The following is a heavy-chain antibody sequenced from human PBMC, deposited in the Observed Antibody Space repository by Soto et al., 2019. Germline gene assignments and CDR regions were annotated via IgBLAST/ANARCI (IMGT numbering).Heavy chain of an antibody. D-gene: IGHD3-3*01. J-gene: IGHJ5*02. CDR2: INHSGST. Sequence: QVQLQQWGAGLLKPSETVSLTCAVYGGSFIGYYGTWIRQPPGKGLEWIGEINHSGSTNYNPSLNSRVTISADTSKNPFSLRLRSVTAADTAVYYCATLGHYYFWSGLRKGNWFDPWGQGTLVTVSS. CDR3: ATLGHYYFWSGLRKGNWFDP. V-gene: IGHV4-34*01. CDR1: GGSFIGYY.